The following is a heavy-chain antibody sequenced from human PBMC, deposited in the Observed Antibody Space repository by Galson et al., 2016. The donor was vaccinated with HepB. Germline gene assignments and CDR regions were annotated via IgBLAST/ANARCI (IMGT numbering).Heavy chain of an antibody. CDR1: GITLRGYA. CDR2: ISRGGTYT. D-gene: IGHD3-22*01. V-gene: IGHV3-21*01. CDR3: ASERLDSSGYSYPDAFEI. Sequence: SLRLSCAASGITLRGYAMNWVRQAPGKGLDWVSCISRGGTYTYYADSVKGRFTVSRDNAKNSLYLQMNNLRAEDTALYYCASERLDSSGYSYPDAFEIWGLRTMVTVSS. J-gene: IGHJ3*02.